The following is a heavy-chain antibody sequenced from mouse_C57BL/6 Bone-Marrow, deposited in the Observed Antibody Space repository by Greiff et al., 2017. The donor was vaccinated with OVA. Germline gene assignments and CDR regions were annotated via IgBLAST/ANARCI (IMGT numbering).Heavy chain of an antibody. CDR2: IYPGGGYT. V-gene: IGHV1-63*01. D-gene: IGHD1-1*01. CDR1: GYTFTNYW. Sequence: VMLVESGAELVRPGTSVKMSCKASGYTFTNYWIGWAKQRPGHGLEWIGDIYPGGGYTNYNEKFKGKATLTADKSSSTAYMQFSSLTSEDSAIYYCARSGYGSSYWYFDVWGTGTTVTVSS. CDR3: ARSGYGSSYWYFDV. J-gene: IGHJ1*03.